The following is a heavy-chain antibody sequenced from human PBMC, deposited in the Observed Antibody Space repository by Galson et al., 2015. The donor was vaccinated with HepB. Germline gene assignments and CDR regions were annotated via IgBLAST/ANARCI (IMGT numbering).Heavy chain of an antibody. V-gene: IGHV1-8*01. CDR3: ARGRRHYYYYGMDV. CDR2: MNPNSGNT. CDR1: GYTFTSYD. Sequence: SVKVSCKASGYTFTSYDINWVRQATGQGLEWMGWMNPNSGNTGYAQKFQGRVTMTRNTSISTAYMELSSLRSEDTAVYYCARGRRHYYYYGMDVWGQGTTVTVSS. J-gene: IGHJ6*02.